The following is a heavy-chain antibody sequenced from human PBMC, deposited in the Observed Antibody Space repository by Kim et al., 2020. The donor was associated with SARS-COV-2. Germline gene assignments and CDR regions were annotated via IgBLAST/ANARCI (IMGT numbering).Heavy chain of an antibody. V-gene: IGHV3-15*01. CDR3: TTEQKKGIWMGHFDN. CDR2: VKSKSHGEGK. CDR1: GISFNNAW. J-gene: IGHJ4*02. Sequence: GGSLRLSCTASGISFNNAWMNWVRQAPGKGLEWIGRVKSKSHGEGKALAEPGKGRFTISRDDSTTTVYLQMNGLQTEDTAIYYCTTEQKKGIWMGHFDNWRQGILVTVSS. D-gene: IGHD3-3*01.